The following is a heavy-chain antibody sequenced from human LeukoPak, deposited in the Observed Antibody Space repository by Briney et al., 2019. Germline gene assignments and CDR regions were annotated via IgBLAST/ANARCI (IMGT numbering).Heavy chain of an antibody. CDR1: GFTFSSYS. D-gene: IGHD6-13*01. V-gene: IGHV3-21*01. CDR2: ISSSSSYI. J-gene: IGHJ4*02. Sequence: GGSLRLSCAASGFTFSSYSMNWVRQAPGKGLEWVSSISSSSSYIYYADSVKGRFTISRGNAENTLYLQMNSLRAEDTAVYYCARKAAGLTFDYWGQGTLVTVSS. CDR3: ARKAAGLTFDY.